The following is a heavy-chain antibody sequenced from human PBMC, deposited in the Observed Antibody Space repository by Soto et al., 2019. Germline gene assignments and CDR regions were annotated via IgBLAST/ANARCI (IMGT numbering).Heavy chain of an antibody. Sequence: SETLSLTCAVYGGSFSAYSWSWIRQPPGKGLEWIGEITHSGSTYYNPSLKSRITISVDTSKNQFSLKLTSVTAADTAVYYCARDYRAPSAGAMDVWGQGTTVTVSS. CDR2: ITHSGST. D-gene: IGHD2-15*01. CDR3: ARDYRAPSAGAMDV. V-gene: IGHV4-34*01. CDR1: GGSFSAYS. J-gene: IGHJ6*02.